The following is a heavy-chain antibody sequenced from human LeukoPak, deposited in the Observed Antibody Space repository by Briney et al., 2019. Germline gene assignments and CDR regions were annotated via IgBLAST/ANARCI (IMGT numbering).Heavy chain of an antibody. J-gene: IGHJ4*02. D-gene: IGHD1-26*01. Sequence: GGSLRLSCAASGFTFSDYYMSWIRQAPGKGLEWISYISSSSSYTNYADSVKGRFTISRDNAKNSLYLQMNSLRVEDTAVYYCARGSGSYYGVLAYWGQGTLVTVSP. CDR2: ISSSSSYT. V-gene: IGHV3-11*05. CDR1: GFTFSDYY. CDR3: ARGSGSYYGVLAY.